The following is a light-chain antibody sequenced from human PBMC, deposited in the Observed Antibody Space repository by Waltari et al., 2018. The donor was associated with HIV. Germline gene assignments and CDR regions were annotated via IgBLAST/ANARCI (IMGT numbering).Light chain of an antibody. J-gene: IGLJ2*01. Sequence: QPVPAQPPSASGTLAQVLTISCFGRSSTLASNTVNCYQHLPGAAPQLIVFRNHQRPSGVPDRFSGSRSATSAFLTSTSLLPGDEATYTCAAWDASLHVVFGEETQLTVL. V-gene: IGLV1-44*01. CDR3: AAWDASLHVV. CDR2: RNH. CDR1: SSTLASNT.